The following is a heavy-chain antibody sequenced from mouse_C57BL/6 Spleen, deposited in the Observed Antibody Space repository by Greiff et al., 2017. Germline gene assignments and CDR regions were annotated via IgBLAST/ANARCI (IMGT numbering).Heavy chain of an antibody. J-gene: IGHJ4*01. CDR3: ARDYYGSSQYYYAMDY. Sequence: QVTLKVSGPGILQPSQTLSLTCSFSGFSLSTFGMGVGWIRQPSGKGLEWLAHIWWDDDKYYNPALKSRLTISKDTSKNQVFLKIANVDTADTATYYCARDYYGSSQYYYAMDYWGQGTSVTVSS. D-gene: IGHD1-1*01. CDR2: IWWDDDK. V-gene: IGHV8-8*01. CDR1: GFSLSTFGMG.